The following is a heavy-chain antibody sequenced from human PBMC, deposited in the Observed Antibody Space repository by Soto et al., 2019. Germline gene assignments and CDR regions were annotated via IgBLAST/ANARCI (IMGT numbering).Heavy chain of an antibody. CDR2: ISSSSSYI. D-gene: IGHD3-3*01. J-gene: IGHJ6*03. Sequence: GKGLEWVSSISSSSSYIYYADSVKGRFTISRDNAKNSLYLQMNSLRAEDTAVYYCARGGDFWTLRDYYMDVWGKGTTVTVSS. CDR3: ARGGDFWTLRDYYMDV. V-gene: IGHV3-21*01.